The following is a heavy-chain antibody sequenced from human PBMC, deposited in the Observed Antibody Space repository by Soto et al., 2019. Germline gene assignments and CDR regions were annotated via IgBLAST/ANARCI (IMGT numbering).Heavy chain of an antibody. J-gene: IGHJ5*02. V-gene: IGHV4-39*01. CDR2: IYYSGST. D-gene: IGHD4-17*01. CDR1: GGSISSSSYY. CDR3: ARHRPTYGDYPQWFDP. Sequence: SETLSLTCTVSGGSISSSSYYWGWIRQPPGKGLEWIGSIYYSGSTYYNPSLKSRVTISVDTSKNQFSLKLSSVTAADTAVYYCARHRPTYGDYPQWFDPWGQGTLVTVSS.